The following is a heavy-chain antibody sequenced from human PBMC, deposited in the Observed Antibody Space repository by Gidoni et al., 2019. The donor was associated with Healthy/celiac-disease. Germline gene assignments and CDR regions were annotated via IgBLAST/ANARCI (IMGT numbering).Heavy chain of an antibody. J-gene: IGHJ4*02. CDR2: ISWNSGSI. CDR1: FTFDDYA. Sequence: FTFDDYAMHWVRQAPGKGLEWVSGISWNSGSIGYADSVKGRFTISRDNAKNSLYLQMNSLRAEDTALYYCAKGDILTGYGEDYFDYWGQGTLVTVSS. V-gene: IGHV3-9*01. D-gene: IGHD3-9*01. CDR3: AKGDILTGYGEDYFDY.